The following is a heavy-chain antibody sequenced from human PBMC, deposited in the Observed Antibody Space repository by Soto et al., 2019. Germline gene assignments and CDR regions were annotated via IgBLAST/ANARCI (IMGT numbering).Heavy chain of an antibody. D-gene: IGHD3-10*01. CDR2: MTSDSKTI. CDR3: TRGVSYGFDF. CDR1: GFNFNIYS. Sequence: EVLLVESGGALVQPGGSLRLSCVASGFNFNIYSMNWVRQAPGKGLEWVSYMTSDSKTIHYADSVKGQFTISRENAKNSVFLQMNSLRAEDTGVYYCTRGVSYGFDFWGQGTMVTVSS. J-gene: IGHJ3*01. V-gene: IGHV3-48*01.